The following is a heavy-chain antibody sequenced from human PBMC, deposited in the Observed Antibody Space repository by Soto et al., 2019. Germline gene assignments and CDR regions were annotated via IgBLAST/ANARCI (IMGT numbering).Heavy chain of an antibody. CDR2: IYPGDSDT. J-gene: IGHJ6*02. Sequence: GESLKISCKGSGYSFTSYWIGWVRQMPGKGLEWMGIIYPGDSDTRYSPSFQGQVTISADKSISTAYLQWSSLKASDTAMYYCARQVGPLYSSSWYYYYYGMDVWGQGTTVTVSS. V-gene: IGHV5-51*01. CDR3: ARQVGPLYSSSWYYYYYGMDV. D-gene: IGHD6-13*01. CDR1: GYSFTSYW.